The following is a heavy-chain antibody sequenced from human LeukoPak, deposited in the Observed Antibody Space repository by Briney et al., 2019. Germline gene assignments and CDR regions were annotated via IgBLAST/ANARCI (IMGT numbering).Heavy chain of an antibody. V-gene: IGHV1-69-2*01. CDR3: ATTSNRARYFDF. J-gene: IGHJ4*02. CDR1: GYTFTDYY. CDR2: VDPEDGET. Sequence: ASVEVSCKISGYTFTDYYMHLVQQAPGRGLEWMGLVDPEDGETIYAQKFQGRVTITADTSTDTAYMELSSLRSEDTAMYYCATTSNRARYFDFWGQGTLVTVSS. D-gene: IGHD4-11*01.